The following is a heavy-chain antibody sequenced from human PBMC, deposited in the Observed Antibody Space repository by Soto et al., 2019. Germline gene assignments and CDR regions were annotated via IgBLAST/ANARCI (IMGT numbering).Heavy chain of an antibody. V-gene: IGHV1-8*01. D-gene: IGHD6-6*01. J-gene: IGHJ5*02. CDR3: AREGYSSSSGSRGHWFEP. Sequence: ASVKVSCKASGYTFTSYDINWVRQATGQGLEWMGWMSPNSANTGYAQKFQGRVTMTRNTSISTAYMELNSLRSEDTAVYYCAREGYSSSSGSRGHWFEPWGQGTMVTVSS. CDR2: MSPNSANT. CDR1: GYTFTSYD.